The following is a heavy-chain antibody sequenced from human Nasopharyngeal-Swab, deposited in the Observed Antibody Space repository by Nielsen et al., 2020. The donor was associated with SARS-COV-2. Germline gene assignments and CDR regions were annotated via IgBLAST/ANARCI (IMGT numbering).Heavy chain of an antibody. CDR1: GGSTSSYY. D-gene: IGHD3-3*01. Sequence: SETLSLTCTASGGSTSSYYWSWIRQPPGKGLEWIGYIYYSGSTNYNPSLKSRVTISVDTSKNQFSLKLSSVTAADTAVYYCARHNYDFWSGYYEGYFDYWGQGTLVTVSS. CDR3: ARHNYDFWSGYYEGYFDY. CDR2: IYYSGST. V-gene: IGHV4-59*08. J-gene: IGHJ4*02.